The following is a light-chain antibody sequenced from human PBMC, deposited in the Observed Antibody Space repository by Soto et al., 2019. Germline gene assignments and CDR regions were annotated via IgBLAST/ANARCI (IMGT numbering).Light chain of an antibody. Sequence: IQMTQSPSSLSASVGDRVTITCRASQYIGNSLNWFQQKPGKAPKLLIYSASTLQGGVPSRFSGSASGTDLDFALTISRLQPEDSATYYCQQSYNTPPTFGQGTKLEIK. V-gene: IGKV1-39*01. J-gene: IGKJ2*01. CDR3: QQSYNTPPT. CDR1: QYIGNS. CDR2: SAS.